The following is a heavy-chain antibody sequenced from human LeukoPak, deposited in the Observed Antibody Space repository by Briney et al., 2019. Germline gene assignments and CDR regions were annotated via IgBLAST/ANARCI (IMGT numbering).Heavy chain of an antibody. CDR1: GFRFSGHY. CDR3: AREARATPDF. CDR2: ITNSGDFV. J-gene: IGHJ4*02. D-gene: IGHD1-26*01. Sequence: GGSLRLSCAASGFRFSGHYMSWIRQAPGKGLEWISYITNSGDFVNYADSVKGRFTISRDNAKNSLYLQVNSPRAEDTAVYYCAREARATPDFWGQGTVVTVSS. V-gene: IGHV3-11*01.